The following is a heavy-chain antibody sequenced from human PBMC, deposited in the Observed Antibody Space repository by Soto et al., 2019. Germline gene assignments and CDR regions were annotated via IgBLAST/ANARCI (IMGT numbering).Heavy chain of an antibody. Sequence: QVHLVQSGVEVKKPGASVKVSCKASGYSFSTYGISWVRQDPGQGLEWMGWISGLNGNTNYAQNLQGRVTMTTDTSTSTAYMELRSLGFDDTAMYYCARDLFGEDGAGYFDYWGQGTLVTVSS. CDR3: ARDLFGEDGAGYFDY. J-gene: IGHJ4*02. D-gene: IGHD3-10*01. CDR2: ISGLNGNT. V-gene: IGHV1-18*01. CDR1: GYSFSTYG.